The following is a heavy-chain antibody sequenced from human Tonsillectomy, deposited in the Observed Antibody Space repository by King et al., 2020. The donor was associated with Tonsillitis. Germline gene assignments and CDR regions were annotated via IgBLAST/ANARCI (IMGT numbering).Heavy chain of an antibody. Sequence: QLQESGPGLVKPSQTLSLTCTVSGGSINSGSYSWGWIRQPAGRGLEWFVRMYTSVSANSNPSLTNLATLSVDTSKNQFSLKLSSVTAADTAIYYCASRASTDYWGQGVLVTVSS. J-gene: IGHJ4*02. D-gene: IGHD2-21*01. CDR3: ASRASTDY. CDR2: MYTSVSA. CDR1: GGSINSGSYS. V-gene: IGHV4-61*02.